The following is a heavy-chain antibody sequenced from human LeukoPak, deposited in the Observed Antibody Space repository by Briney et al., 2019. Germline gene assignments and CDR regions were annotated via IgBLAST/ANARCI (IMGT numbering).Heavy chain of an antibody. V-gene: IGHV4-59*01. CDR1: GGSISSYF. Sequence: TSETLSLTCTVSGGSISSYFWSWIRQPPGKGLVWIGYIYGSGSTKENLTRTSRVAISVASHRNQLSLRLSSVTAADTAVYYCTRSGGRSGGHWGQGTLVTVSS. CDR3: TRSGGRSGGH. CDR2: IYGSGST. J-gene: IGHJ4*02. D-gene: IGHD1-26*01.